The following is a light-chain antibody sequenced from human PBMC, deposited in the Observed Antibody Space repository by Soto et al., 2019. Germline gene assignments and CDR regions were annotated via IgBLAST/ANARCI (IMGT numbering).Light chain of an antibody. CDR1: QTITRY. Sequence: DIQMTQSPSSLSASVGDRVTITCRANQTITRYLNWYQQKPGTAPKLLIYAASSLQEGVPSRFRGSVSGTDFTLTIINLQPEDFAAYSCQQSFSFPVTFGQGTKLEIK. V-gene: IGKV1-39*01. CDR2: AAS. CDR3: QQSFSFPVT. J-gene: IGKJ2*01.